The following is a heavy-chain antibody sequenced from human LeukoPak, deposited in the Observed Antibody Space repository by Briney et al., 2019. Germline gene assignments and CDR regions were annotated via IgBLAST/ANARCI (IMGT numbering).Heavy chain of an antibody. D-gene: IGHD3-22*01. CDR1: GFPFSSYG. Sequence: PGGSLRLSCAASGFPFSSYGMHWVRQAPGKGLEWVAVISHDGTNKYYVDSVKGRFTISKDNSKNTLYLQMNSLRAEDTAVYYCAKVNYYESSGDYDYWGQGTLVTVSS. CDR2: ISHDGTNK. CDR3: AKVNYYESSGDYDY. J-gene: IGHJ4*02. V-gene: IGHV3-30*18.